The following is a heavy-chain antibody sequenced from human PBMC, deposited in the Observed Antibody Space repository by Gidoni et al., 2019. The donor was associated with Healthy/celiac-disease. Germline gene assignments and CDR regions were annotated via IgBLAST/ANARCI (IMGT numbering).Heavy chain of an antibody. J-gene: IGHJ3*02. D-gene: IGHD5-12*01. Sequence: EVQLVESGGGLVQPGGSLRLSCAASGVTFSSYAMSWVRQAPGKGLEWVSAISGSGGITYYADSVKGRFTISRDNSKNTLYLQMNSLRAEDTAVYYWAKDGGEYSVPDWFAFDIWGQGTMVTVSS. CDR2: ISGSGGIT. CDR1: GVTFSSYA. V-gene: IGHV3-23*04. CDR3: AKDGGEYSVPDWFAFDI.